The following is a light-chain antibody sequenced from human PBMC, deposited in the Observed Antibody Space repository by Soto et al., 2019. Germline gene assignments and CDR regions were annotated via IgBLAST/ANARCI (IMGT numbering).Light chain of an antibody. J-gene: IGKJ4*01. V-gene: IGKV3-20*01. CDR2: DAS. CDR1: QTVRNNY. CDR3: QQFSSYPLT. Sequence: EFVLTQSPGTLSLSPGERATLSCRASQTVRNNYLAWYQQKPGQAPRLLIYDASSRATGIPDRFSGGGSGTDFTLTISRLAPEDFAVDYWQQFSSYPLTFGGGTKVEIK.